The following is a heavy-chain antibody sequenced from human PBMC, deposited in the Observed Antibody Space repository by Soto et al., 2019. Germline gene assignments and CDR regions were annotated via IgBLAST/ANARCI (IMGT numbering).Heavy chain of an antibody. D-gene: IGHD3-3*01. J-gene: IGHJ4*02. V-gene: IGHV3-66*01. Sequence: EVQLVESGGGLVQPGGSRRPSFEAPGFTVLNGFRTGFGQAPGKGLEWVSVISSAGGTYYADSVKGRFTISRDNYRNTLYLQMNTLRAEDTAVYYCARDELGGAYDFWHGGQGTLVTVSS. CDR1: GFTVLNGF. CDR2: ISSAGGT. CDR3: ARDELGGAYDFWH.